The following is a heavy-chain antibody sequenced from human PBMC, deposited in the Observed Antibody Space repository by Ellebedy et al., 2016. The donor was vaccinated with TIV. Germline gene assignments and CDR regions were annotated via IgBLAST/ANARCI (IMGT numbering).Heavy chain of an antibody. CDR1: GFMFSSYA. CDR2: IGDSGTHI. CDR3: ARDPRPYLRYGHYNY. Sequence: GESLKISCAASGFMFSSYAMHWVRHAPGKGLEWVSSIGDSGTHIYYADSVRGRFTISRDSAKNSLFLQMNSLRADDTAIYYCARDPRPYLRYGHYNYWGQGTLVTVSS. D-gene: IGHD3-9*01. J-gene: IGHJ4*02. V-gene: IGHV3-21*01.